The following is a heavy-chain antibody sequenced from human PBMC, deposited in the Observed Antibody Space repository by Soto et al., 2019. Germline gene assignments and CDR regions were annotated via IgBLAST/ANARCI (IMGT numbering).Heavy chain of an antibody. D-gene: IGHD6-19*01. CDR1: SVSNAW. V-gene: IGHV3-15*07. CDR2: IKSKTDGGTT. Sequence: SVSNAWMNWVRQAPGKGLEWVGRIKSKTDGGTTDYAAPVKGRFTISRDDSKNTLYLQMNSLKTEDTAVYYCTTWLGSGWYVGYRGQGTLVTVSS. CDR3: TTWLGSGWYVGY. J-gene: IGHJ4*02.